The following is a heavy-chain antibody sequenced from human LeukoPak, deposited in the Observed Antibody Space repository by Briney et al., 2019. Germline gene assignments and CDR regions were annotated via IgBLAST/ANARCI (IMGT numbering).Heavy chain of an antibody. V-gene: IGHV4-31*02. CDR1: GGSISSGGYY. Sequence: PSQTLSLTCTVSGGSISSGGYYWSWIRQHPGKGLEWIGYIYYSGSTYYNPSLKSRVTISVDTSKNQFSLKLSSVTAADTAVYYCAREKASPVVVTDGAFDIWGQGTMVTVPS. CDR2: IYYSGST. D-gene: IGHD4-23*01. CDR3: AREKASPVVVTDGAFDI. J-gene: IGHJ3*02.